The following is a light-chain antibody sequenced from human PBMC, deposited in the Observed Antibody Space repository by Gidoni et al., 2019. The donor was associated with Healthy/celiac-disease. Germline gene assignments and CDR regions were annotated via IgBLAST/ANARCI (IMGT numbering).Light chain of an antibody. CDR1: QSVSSN. Sequence: EIVMTQSPATLSVSPGERATLPCRASQSVSSNLAWYQQKPGQAPRLLIYGASTRATGIPARFSGSGSGTEFTLTISSLQSEDFAVYYCQQYNNWPSLTFXGXTKVXIK. V-gene: IGKV3-15*01. CDR3: QQYNNWPSLT. J-gene: IGKJ4*01. CDR2: GAS.